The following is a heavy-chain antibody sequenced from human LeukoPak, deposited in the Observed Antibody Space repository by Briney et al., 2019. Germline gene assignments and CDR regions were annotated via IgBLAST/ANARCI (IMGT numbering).Heavy chain of an antibody. Sequence: PSETLSLTCTVSGGSISSYYWSWIRQPAGKGLEWIGHIYTSGSTNYNPSLKSRVTMSVDTSKNQFSLKLSSVTAADTAVYYCARDIGTYYDFWSGRMNWFDPWGQGTLVTVSS. D-gene: IGHD3-3*01. CDR1: GGSISSYY. CDR2: IYTSGST. J-gene: IGHJ5*02. CDR3: ARDIGTYYDFWSGRMNWFDP. V-gene: IGHV4-4*07.